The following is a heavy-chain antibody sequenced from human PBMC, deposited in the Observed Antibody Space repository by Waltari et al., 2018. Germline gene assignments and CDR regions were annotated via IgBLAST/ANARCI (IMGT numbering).Heavy chain of an antibody. CDR2: IFYSGST. CDR1: GDSISNYY. J-gene: IGHJ6*02. V-gene: IGHV4-59*08. CDR3: ARHVPYCTNGVCRPYFYYGLDV. D-gene: IGHD2-8*01. Sequence: QVQLQESGPGLVKPSETLSLTCSVSGDSISNYYWSWIRQPPGKGLEWIGHIFYSGSTSYNPSLMSHVDLSVDRSNNRFSLKLSSVTAADTAVYYCARHVPYCTNGVCRPYFYYGLDVWGQGTTVTVSS.